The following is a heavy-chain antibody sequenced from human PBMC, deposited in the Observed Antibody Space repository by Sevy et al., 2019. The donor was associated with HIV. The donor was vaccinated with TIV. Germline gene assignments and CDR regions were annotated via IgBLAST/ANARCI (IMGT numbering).Heavy chain of an antibody. CDR2: ISGSSTYK. CDR3: TRGGSMTILSPWDY. CDR1: GFTFSRYS. D-gene: IGHD3-3*01. V-gene: IGHV3-21*03. J-gene: IGHJ4*02. Sequence: GGSLRLSCAASGFTFSRYSMNWVRQAPGKGLEWVSSISGSSTYKYYADLLRGRFTISRDNAKNSLYLQMNSLKTEDTAVYYCTRGGSMTILSPWDYWGQGTLVTVSS.